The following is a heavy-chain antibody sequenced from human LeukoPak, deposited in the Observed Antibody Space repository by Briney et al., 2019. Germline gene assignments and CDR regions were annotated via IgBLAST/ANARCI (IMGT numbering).Heavy chain of an antibody. CDR3: AKGRRVSSWYGDYFDS. D-gene: IGHD6-13*01. CDR1: GFTVSSNY. J-gene: IGHJ4*02. V-gene: IGHV3-53*01. Sequence: GGSLRLSCAASGFTVSSNYMSWVRQAPGKGLEWVSVIYSGGSTYYADSVKGRFTISRDNSKNSLYLQMNSLRAEDTAVYYCAKGRRVSSWYGDYFDSWGQGTLVTVSS. CDR2: IYSGGST.